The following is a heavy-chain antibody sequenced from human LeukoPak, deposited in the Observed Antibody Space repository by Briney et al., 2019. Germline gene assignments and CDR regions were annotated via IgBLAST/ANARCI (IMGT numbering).Heavy chain of an antibody. D-gene: IGHD3-10*01. CDR3: ARDPARNYYGSGNFIGGGAFDI. CDR1: GFTFSSYS. J-gene: IGHJ3*02. V-gene: IGHV3-21*01. Sequence: PGGSLRLSXAASGFTFSSYSMNWVRQAPGKGLEWVSSISSSSSYIYYADSVKGRFTISRDNAKNSLYLQMNSLRAEDTAVYYCARDPARNYYGSGNFIGGGAFDIWGQGTMVTVSS. CDR2: ISSSSSYI.